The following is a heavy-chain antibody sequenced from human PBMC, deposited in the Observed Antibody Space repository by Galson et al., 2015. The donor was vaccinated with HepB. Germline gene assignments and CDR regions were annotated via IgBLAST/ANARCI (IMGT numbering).Heavy chain of an antibody. CDR3: AKADSDCGGDCFNWFDS. J-gene: IGHJ5*01. CDR2: ITGSGGGT. V-gene: IGHV3-23*01. Sequence: SLRLSCAASGFTFSFYAMNWVRQAPGKGLEWVSAITGSGGGTYYAESVKGRFTISRDNSKNTLFLQMNSLRAEDTAVYYCAKADSDCGGDCFNWFDSWGQGTLVTVSS. D-gene: IGHD2-21*01. CDR1: GFTFSFYA.